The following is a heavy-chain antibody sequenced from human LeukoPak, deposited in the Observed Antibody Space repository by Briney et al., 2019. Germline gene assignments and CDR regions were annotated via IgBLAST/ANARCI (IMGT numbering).Heavy chain of an antibody. CDR3: AGTLTRGYYYYYMDV. V-gene: IGHV4-4*07. CDR2: IYSSGST. CDR1: GGSISTYY. D-gene: IGHD1-1*01. Sequence: SETLSLTCTVSGGSISTYYWSWIRQPAGKGLEWIGRIYSSGSTNYNPSLKSRVTMSVDTSKNQFSLKLGSVTAADTAVYYCAGTLTRGYYYYYMDVWGKGTTVTVSS. J-gene: IGHJ6*03.